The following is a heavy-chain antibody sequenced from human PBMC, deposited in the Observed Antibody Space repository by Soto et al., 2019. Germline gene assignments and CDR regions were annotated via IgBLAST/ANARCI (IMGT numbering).Heavy chain of an antibody. Sequence: QVQLVQSGAXVKKPGAXXKVSCXASGYTFTSYGISXVRXXXGXGXXXMGWISAYNGNTNYAQKLQGRVTMTTDTSTSTAYMELRSLRSDDTAVYYCAXVXVSXXVTGTMPDWGQGTLVTVSS. V-gene: IGHV1-18*04. D-gene: IGHD1-20*01. CDR2: ISAYNGNT. J-gene: IGHJ4*02. CDR3: AXVXVSXXVTGTMPD. CDR1: GYTFTSYG.